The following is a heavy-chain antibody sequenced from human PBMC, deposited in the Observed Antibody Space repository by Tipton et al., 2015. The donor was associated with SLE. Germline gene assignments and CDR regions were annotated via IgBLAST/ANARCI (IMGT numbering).Heavy chain of an antibody. Sequence: TLSLTCTVSGGSISSGSYYWSWIRQPAGKGLEWIGRIYTSGSTNYNPSLKSRVTISVDTSKNQFSLKLSSVTAADTAVYYCARGGPIVGATQARRYFDYWGQGTLVTVSS. V-gene: IGHV4-61*02. D-gene: IGHD1-26*01. CDR3: ARGGPIVGATQARRYFDY. CDR1: GGSISSGSYY. J-gene: IGHJ4*02. CDR2: IYTSGST.